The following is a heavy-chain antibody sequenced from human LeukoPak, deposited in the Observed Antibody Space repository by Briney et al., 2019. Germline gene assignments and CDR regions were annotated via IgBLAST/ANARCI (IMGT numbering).Heavy chain of an antibody. CDR3: ARDRGRYYDSSGYYYGEDAFDI. V-gene: IGHV1-2*06. CDR1: GYTFTGYY. CDR2: INPNSGGT. D-gene: IGHD3-22*01. J-gene: IGHJ3*02. Sequence: ASVKVSCKASGYTFTGYYIHWVRQAPGQGLEWMGRINPNSGGTNYAQNFQGRATMTRDTSISTAYMELSRLRSDDTAVYYCARDRGRYYDSSGYYYGEDAFDIWGQGTMVTVSS.